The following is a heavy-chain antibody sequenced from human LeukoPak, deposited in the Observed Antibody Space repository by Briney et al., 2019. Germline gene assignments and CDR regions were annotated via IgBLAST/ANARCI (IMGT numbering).Heavy chain of an antibody. V-gene: IGHV3-23*01. Sequence: GGSLRLSCAASGFTFSSYGISWVRQAPGKGLEWVSGISGSGGSTFYVDSVKGRFTISRDNSKNTVYLQMNSLRAEDTAVYYCAELGITMIGGVWGKGTTVTISS. CDR1: GFTFSSYG. CDR2: ISGSGGST. J-gene: IGHJ6*04. CDR3: AELGITMIGGV. D-gene: IGHD3-10*02.